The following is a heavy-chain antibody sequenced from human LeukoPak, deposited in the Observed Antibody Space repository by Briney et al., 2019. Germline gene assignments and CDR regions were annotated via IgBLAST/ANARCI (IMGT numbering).Heavy chain of an antibody. Sequence: SETLSLTCTVSGGSIRSSSYYWGWIRQPPGKGLEWIGYIYYSGSTNYNPSLKSRVTISVDTSKNQFSLKLSSVTAADTAVYYCARGLEWLFPLDYWGQGTLVTVSS. V-gene: IGHV4-61*05. CDR3: ARGLEWLFPLDY. CDR1: GGSIRSSSYY. D-gene: IGHD3-3*01. J-gene: IGHJ4*02. CDR2: IYYSGST.